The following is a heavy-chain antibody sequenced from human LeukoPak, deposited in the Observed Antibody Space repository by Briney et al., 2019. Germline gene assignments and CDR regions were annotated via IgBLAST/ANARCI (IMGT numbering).Heavy chain of an antibody. J-gene: IGHJ4*02. CDR1: GGSISSSSYY. V-gene: IGHV4-39*07. CDR3: ARGTGTAVY. D-gene: IGHD6-19*01. CDR2: IYYSGST. Sequence: PSETLSLTCTVSGGSISSSSYYWGWIRQPPGKGLEWIGSIYYSGSTYYNPSLKSRVTISVDTSKNQFSLKLSSVTAADTAVYYCARGTGTAVYWGQGTLVTVSS.